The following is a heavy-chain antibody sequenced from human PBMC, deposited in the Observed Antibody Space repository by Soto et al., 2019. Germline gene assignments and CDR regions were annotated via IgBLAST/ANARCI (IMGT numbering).Heavy chain of an antibody. V-gene: IGHV4-59*01. J-gene: IGHJ4*02. Sequence: SETLSLTCSVAGVSSSSYDWNWIRQTPGKGLEWIGYIYYTGSTNYNPSLKSRVTMSVDTSQNQFSLKLTSVTAADTAVYYCASRRVGFPFDYWGQGTLVTVPS. CDR1: GVSSSSYD. D-gene: IGHD6-25*01. CDR3: ASRRVGFPFDY. CDR2: IYYTGST.